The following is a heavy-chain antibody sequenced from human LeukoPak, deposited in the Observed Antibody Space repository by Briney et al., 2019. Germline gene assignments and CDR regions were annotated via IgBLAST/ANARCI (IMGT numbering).Heavy chain of an antibody. J-gene: IGHJ4*02. CDR3: ARDLVPADVVVITSAGGY. CDR2: ISAYNGNT. V-gene: IGHV1-18*01. Sequence: GASVKVSCKASGYTFTSYAITWVRQAPGQGLEWMGWISAYNGNTNYAQKLQGRVTMTTDTSTSTAYMELRSLRSDDTAVYYCARDLVPADVVVITSAGGYWGQGTLVTVSS. D-gene: IGHD3-22*01. CDR1: GYTFTSYA.